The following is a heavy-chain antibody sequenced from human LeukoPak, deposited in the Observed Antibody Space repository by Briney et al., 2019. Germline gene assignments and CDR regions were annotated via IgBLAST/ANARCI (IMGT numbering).Heavy chain of an antibody. CDR1: GFTFSGYS. Sequence: GGSLRLSCAASGFTFSGYSMNWVRQAPGKGLEWVSSISSSSSYIYYANSVKGRFTISRDNAKNSLYLQMNSLRAEDTAVYYCARDLLRYYDSSGYYLGNYWGQGTLVTVSS. D-gene: IGHD3-22*01. CDR3: ARDLLRYYDSSGYYLGNY. J-gene: IGHJ4*02. CDR2: ISSSSSYI. V-gene: IGHV3-21*01.